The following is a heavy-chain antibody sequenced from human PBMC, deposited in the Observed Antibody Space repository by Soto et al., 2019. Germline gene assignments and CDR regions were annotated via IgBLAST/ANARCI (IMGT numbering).Heavy chain of an antibody. J-gene: IGHJ6*02. D-gene: IGHD6-6*01. CDR3: ARDAEYSSSSGYYHYGMDV. V-gene: IGHV1-69*13. CDR2: IIPIFGTA. Sequence: ASVKVSCKASGGTFSSYAISWVRQAPGQGLEWMGGIIPIFGTANYAQKFQGRVTITADESTSTAYMELSSLRSEDTAVYYCARDAEYSSSSGYYHYGMDVWGQGTTVTVSS. CDR1: GGTFSSYA.